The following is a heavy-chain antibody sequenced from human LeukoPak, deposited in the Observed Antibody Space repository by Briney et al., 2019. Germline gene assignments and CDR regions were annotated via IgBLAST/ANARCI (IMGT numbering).Heavy chain of an antibody. V-gene: IGHV1-2*02. J-gene: IGHJ4*02. CDR2: INPESGGT. CDR3: ARQPPYYYDSSGYPRGNY. Sequence: ASVKVSCKASGYTFTDYSMHWVRQAPGQGLEWMGWINPESGGTNYAQKFQGRVTMTRDTSISTAYMELSRLRSDDTAVYYCARQPPYYYDSSGYPRGNYWGQGTLVTVSS. CDR1: GYTFTDYS. D-gene: IGHD3-22*01.